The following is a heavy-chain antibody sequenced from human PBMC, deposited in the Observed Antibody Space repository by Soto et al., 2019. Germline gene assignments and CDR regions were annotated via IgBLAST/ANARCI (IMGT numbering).Heavy chain of an antibody. CDR2: INHSGST. D-gene: IGHD2-8*01. J-gene: IGHJ6*02. CDR1: GGSFSGYY. Sequence: PSETLSLTCAVYGGSFSGYYWSWIRQPPGKGLEWIGEINHSGSTNYNPSLKSRVTISVDTSKNQFSLKLSSVTAADTAVYYCARGRSHSHRSYCSHGVCYASYYGMDVWCQGTTVTV. CDR3: ARGRSHSHRSYCSHGVCYASYYGMDV. V-gene: IGHV4-34*01.